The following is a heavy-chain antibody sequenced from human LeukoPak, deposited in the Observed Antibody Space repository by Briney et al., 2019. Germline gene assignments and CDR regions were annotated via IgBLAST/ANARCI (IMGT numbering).Heavy chain of an antibody. CDR1: GFIFSSYG. D-gene: IGHD1-1*01. V-gene: IGHV3-30*18. CDR2: ITNDGSRQ. J-gene: IGHJ4*02. CDR3: AKGRRTGFVDY. Sequence: GGSLRLSCAASGFIFSSYGMHWVRLAPGKGLEWLAVITNDGSRQYYADSVKGRFTVSRDNSKSLLFLQMESLRHDDTGIYYCAKGRRTGFVDYWGQGALVTVSS.